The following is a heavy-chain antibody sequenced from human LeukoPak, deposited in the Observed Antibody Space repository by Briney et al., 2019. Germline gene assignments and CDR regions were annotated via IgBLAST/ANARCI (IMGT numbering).Heavy chain of an antibody. J-gene: IGHJ4*02. Sequence: SETLSLTCAVYGGSFSGYYWSWIRQPPGKGLEWIGEINHSGSTNYNPSLKSRVTISVDTSKNQFSLKLSSVTAADTAVYYCARSILPDYWGQGTLVTVS. V-gene: IGHV4-34*01. CDR3: ARSILPDY. CDR2: INHSGST. CDR1: GGSFSGYY.